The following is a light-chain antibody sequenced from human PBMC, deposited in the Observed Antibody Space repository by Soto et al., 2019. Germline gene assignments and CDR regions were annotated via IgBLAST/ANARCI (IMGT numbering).Light chain of an antibody. CDR3: AAWDASLGGFYV. V-gene: IGLV1-44*01. CDR2: SNN. Sequence: QSVLTQPPSASGTPGQRVTISCSGSRSSVGSNTVNWYQHLPGTAPKLLIYSNNHRPSGVPDRFSASKAGASASLAISGLQSEDEGDYCCAAWDASLGGFYVFGSGTKV. J-gene: IGLJ1*01. CDR1: RSSVGSNT.